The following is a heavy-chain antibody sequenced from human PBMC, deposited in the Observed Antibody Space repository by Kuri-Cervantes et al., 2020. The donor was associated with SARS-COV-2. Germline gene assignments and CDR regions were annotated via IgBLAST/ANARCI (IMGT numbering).Heavy chain of an antibody. V-gene: IGHV4-61*01. D-gene: IGHD2-15*01. CDR2: MYFNGRT. CDR1: GGSVSSGSYF. J-gene: IGHJ3*02. Sequence: SETLSLTCTVSGGSVSSGSYFWSWIRQAPGKGLEWIGCMYFNGRTNYNPSLKRRVSMSVDTSKSQFSLNLASMSAADTAVYYCAKGARGDMDAFDIWGLGTMVTVSS. CDR3: AKGARGDMDAFDI.